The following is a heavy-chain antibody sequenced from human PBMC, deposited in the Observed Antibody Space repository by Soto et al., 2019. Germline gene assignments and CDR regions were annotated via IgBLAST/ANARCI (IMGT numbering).Heavy chain of an antibody. D-gene: IGHD3-3*01. J-gene: IGHJ6*03. Sequence: QVQLVESGGGVVEPGKSLRLSCAASGVTFSTHSMHWVRQAPGKGLEWVAVISYDGSNKYYADSVKGRFTISIDNSKDTLDLQMSSLRAEDTAVYYCAKCGFGVVNHYMAVWGTGTAVTVSS. CDR3: AKCGFGVVNHYMAV. CDR2: ISYDGSNK. CDR1: GVTFSTHS. V-gene: IGHV3-30*18.